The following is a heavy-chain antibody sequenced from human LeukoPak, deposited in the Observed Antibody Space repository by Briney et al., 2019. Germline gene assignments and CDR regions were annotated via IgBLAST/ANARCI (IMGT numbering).Heavy chain of an antibody. CDR3: ARGAFWSGYYYY. J-gene: IGHJ4*02. V-gene: IGHV4-4*09. CDR2: IYTSGST. Sequence: SETLSLTCTVSGGSISSYYWSWIRQPPGKGLEWIGYIYTSGSTNYNPSLKSRVTMSVDTSKNQFSLKLSSVAAADTAVYYCARGAFWSGYYYYWGQGTLVTVSS. CDR1: GGSISSYY. D-gene: IGHD3-3*01.